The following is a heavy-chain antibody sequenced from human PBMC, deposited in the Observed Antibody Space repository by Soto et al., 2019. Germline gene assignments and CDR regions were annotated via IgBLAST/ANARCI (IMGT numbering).Heavy chain of an antibody. CDR2: ISGSSRSF. CDR3: AKVRSTPWAAFDS. CDR1: GFTFNNYA. Sequence: GGSLRLSCAASGFTFNNYAMSWVRQAPGKGLEWVSTISGSSRSFFYADSVKGRFTISRDNSKNTMHLQMNSLRVEDTAVYYCAKVRSTPWAAFDSWGQGTLVTVSS. V-gene: IGHV3-23*01. J-gene: IGHJ5*01. D-gene: IGHD2-2*01.